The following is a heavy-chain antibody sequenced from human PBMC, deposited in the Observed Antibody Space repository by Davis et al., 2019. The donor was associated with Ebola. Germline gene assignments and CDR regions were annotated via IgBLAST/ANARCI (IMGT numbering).Heavy chain of an antibody. CDR3: ARVIAQVDY. CDR1: GYTFTSYY. J-gene: IGHJ4*02. V-gene: IGHV1-18*04. Sequence: AASVKVSCKASGYTFTSYYMHWVRQAPGQGLEWMGWISAYNGNTNYAQKLQGRVTMTTDTSTSTAYMELRSLRSDDTAVYYCARVIAQVDYWGQGTLVTVSS. CDR2: ISAYNGNT. D-gene: IGHD2/OR15-2a*01.